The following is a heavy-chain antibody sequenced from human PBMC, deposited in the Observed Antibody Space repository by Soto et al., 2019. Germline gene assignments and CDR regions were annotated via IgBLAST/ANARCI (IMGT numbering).Heavy chain of an antibody. J-gene: IGHJ4*02. CDR3: ARHYGDSF. CDR2: IYASGTT. CDR1: GASISTYY. Sequence: SETLSLTCTVSGASISTYYWSWIRQPAGKGLEWIGRIYASGTTNYNPSLKSRVTMSVDTSKNQFSLQLDSVTAADTAVYYCARHYGDSFWGQGTLVTV. V-gene: IGHV4-4*07. D-gene: IGHD2-21*02.